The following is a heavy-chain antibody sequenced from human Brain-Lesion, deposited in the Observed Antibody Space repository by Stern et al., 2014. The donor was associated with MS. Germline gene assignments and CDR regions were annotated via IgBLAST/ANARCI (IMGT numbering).Heavy chain of an antibody. CDR1: GYTFSSYD. Sequence: VQLVESGAEVKKPGASVKVSCKASGYTFSSYDITWVRQASGHGLEWMGWMNPYSSNTGYAQKFKGRVSMTSDPSISTVYMELTSLTSDDTAVYFCARAVRNQLLSEYWGQGTLVTVSS. J-gene: IGHJ4*02. D-gene: IGHD2-2*01. CDR2: MNPYSSNT. CDR3: ARAVRNQLLSEY. V-gene: IGHV1-8*01.